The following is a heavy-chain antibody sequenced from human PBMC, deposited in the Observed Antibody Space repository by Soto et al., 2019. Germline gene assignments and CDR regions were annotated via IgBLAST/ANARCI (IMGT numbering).Heavy chain of an antibody. D-gene: IGHD2-21*02. J-gene: IGHJ4*02. CDR1: GFTFSSDT. Sequence: HLVESGGGLAQPGGSLRLSCAASGFTFSSDTWIWVRQAPGKGLQWVAYISTSGNTKKYADSVKGRFTISRDNAVQSVYLQMNSLRHDDTALYYCARGISGDYSSLDYWGQGTLVTVSS. CDR3: ARGISGDYSSLDY. V-gene: IGHV3-48*02. CDR2: ISTSGNTK.